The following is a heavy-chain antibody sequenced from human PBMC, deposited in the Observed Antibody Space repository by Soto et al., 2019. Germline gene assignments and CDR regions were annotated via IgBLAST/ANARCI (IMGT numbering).Heavy chain of an antibody. V-gene: IGHV3-11*01. Sequence: GGSLRLSCAASGFTFSDYYMSWIRQAPGKGLEWVSYISSSGSTIYYADSVKGRFTISRDNAKNSLYLQMNSLRAEDTAVYYCARAHNWNYYYYGMDVWGQGTTVTVSS. J-gene: IGHJ6*02. CDR2: ISSSGSTI. CDR3: ARAHNWNYYYYGMDV. CDR1: GFTFSDYY. D-gene: IGHD1-20*01.